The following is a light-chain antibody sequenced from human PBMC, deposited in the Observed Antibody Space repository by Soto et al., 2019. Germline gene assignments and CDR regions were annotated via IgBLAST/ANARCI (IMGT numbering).Light chain of an antibody. Sequence: DIQMTQSPSSLSASVGDRVTITCRASQDISNSLAWFQQKPGKAPKSLIYAASRLQSWVSSNFSGSGSGTDSTLTISSLQPEDFATYYCQHYKNYPITFGQGTRLEIK. J-gene: IGKJ5*01. CDR2: AAS. CDR3: QHYKNYPIT. V-gene: IGKV1-16*02. CDR1: QDISNS.